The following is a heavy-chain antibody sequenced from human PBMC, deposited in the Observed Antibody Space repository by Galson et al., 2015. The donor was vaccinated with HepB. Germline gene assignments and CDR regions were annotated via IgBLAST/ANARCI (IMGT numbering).Heavy chain of an antibody. D-gene: IGHD3-10*01. V-gene: IGHV4-34*01. CDR3: AREEDYYGAGSYYTRFDP. Sequence: ETLSLTCAVYGGSFSGYYWSWIRQPPGKGLEWIGEINHSGSTNYNPSLKSRVTISVDTSKNQFSLKLSSVTAADTAVYYCAREEDYYGAGSYYTRFDPWGQGTLVTVSS. CDR1: GGSFSGYY. J-gene: IGHJ5*02. CDR2: INHSGST.